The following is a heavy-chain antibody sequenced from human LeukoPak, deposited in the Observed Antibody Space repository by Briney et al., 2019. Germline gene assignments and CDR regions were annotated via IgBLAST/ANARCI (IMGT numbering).Heavy chain of an antibody. Sequence: ASVKVSCKASGYTFTGYYMHWVRQAPGQGLEWMGWINPNSGGTNYAQKFQGRVTMTRDTSISTAYMELSRLRSADTAVYYCARDLGPIAVAGISYYYYGMDVWGQGTTVTVSS. J-gene: IGHJ6*02. D-gene: IGHD6-19*01. V-gene: IGHV1-2*02. CDR1: GYTFTGYY. CDR2: INPNSGGT. CDR3: ARDLGPIAVAGISYYYYGMDV.